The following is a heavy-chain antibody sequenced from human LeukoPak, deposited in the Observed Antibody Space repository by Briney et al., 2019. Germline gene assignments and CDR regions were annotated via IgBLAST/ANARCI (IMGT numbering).Heavy chain of an antibody. CDR3: ARVLARCSGGSCYSGLYYFDY. CDR2: ISSSGSTI. Sequence: GGSLRLSCAAFGFTFSSYEMNWVRQAPGKGLEWVSYISSSGSTIYYADSVKGRFTISRDNAKNSLYLQMNGLRAEDTAVYYCARVLARCSGGSCYSGLYYFDYWGQGTLVTVSS. J-gene: IGHJ4*02. CDR1: GFTFSSYE. V-gene: IGHV3-48*03. D-gene: IGHD2-15*01.